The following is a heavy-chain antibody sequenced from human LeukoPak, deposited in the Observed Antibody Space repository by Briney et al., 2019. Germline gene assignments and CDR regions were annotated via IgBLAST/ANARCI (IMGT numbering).Heavy chain of an antibody. CDR1: GGTFSSYA. V-gene: IGHV1-18*01. J-gene: IGHJ5*02. CDR3: TRDTGTTGEVKFDP. D-gene: IGHD4-17*01. Sequence: ASVKVSCKASGGTFSSYAISWVRQAPGQGLEWMGWISAYNGNTNYAQKLQGRVTMTTDTSTSTAYMELRSLRSDDTAVYYCTRDTGTTGEVKFDPWGQGTLVTVSS. CDR2: ISAYNGNT.